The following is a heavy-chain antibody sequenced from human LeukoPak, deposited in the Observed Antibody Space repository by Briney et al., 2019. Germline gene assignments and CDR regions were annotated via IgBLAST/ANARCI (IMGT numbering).Heavy chain of an antibody. J-gene: IGHJ3*02. CDR2: ISGDGGST. D-gene: IGHD3-22*01. CDR3: ARDSPRYYYDSSGPYAFDI. Sequence: GGSLRLSCAASGFTFDDYAMHWVRQAPGKGLEWVSLISGDGGSTYYADSVKGRFTISRDNAKNSLYLQMNSLRAEDTAVYYCARDSPRYYYDSSGPYAFDIWGQGTMVTVSS. CDR1: GFTFDDYA. V-gene: IGHV3-43*02.